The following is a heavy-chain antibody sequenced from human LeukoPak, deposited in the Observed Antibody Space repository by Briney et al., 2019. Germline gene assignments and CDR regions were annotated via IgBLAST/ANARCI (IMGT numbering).Heavy chain of an antibody. CDR3: ARVHARDYYYYYYMDV. Sequence: ASVKVSCKASAYTFSTYYLHWVRQAPGQGLEWMGMINPSDGSTSYAQKFQGRVTMTRDKSTSTVYMKLRSLRSEDTAVYYCARVHARDYYYYYYMDVWGKGTTVTVSS. V-gene: IGHV1-46*01. CDR2: INPSDGST. J-gene: IGHJ6*03. CDR1: AYTFSTYY.